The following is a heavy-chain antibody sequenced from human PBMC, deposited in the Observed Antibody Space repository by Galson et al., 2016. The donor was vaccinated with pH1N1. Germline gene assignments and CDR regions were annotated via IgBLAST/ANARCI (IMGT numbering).Heavy chain of an antibody. CDR2: MNPNNDNT. J-gene: IGHJ4*02. CDR1: GCTFTDYD. D-gene: IGHD2-15*01. CDR3: ARGGYCSGGSCYDVFDY. Sequence: SVKVSCKASGCTFTDYDINWVRQGTGQGLEWMGWMNPNNDNTGYAQKFQGRVTMTRKTSISTAYMELSSLRSEDTAVYYCARGGYCSGGSCYDVFDYWGQGTLVTVS. V-gene: IGHV1-8*01.